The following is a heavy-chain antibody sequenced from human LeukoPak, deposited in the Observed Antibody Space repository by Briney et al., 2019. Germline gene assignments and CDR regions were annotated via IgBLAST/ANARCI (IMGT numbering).Heavy chain of an antibody. D-gene: IGHD3-10*01. V-gene: IGHV4-30-2*01. CDR1: GGSISSGDYS. J-gene: IGHJ4*02. CDR3: ARVGVNDGSGGYYFDY. CDR2: IYHSGST. Sequence: SETQSLTCAVSGGSISSGDYSWSWIRQPPGTGLEWIGYIYHSGSTYYNPSLKSRVTISVDRSKNQFSLKLSSVTAADTAVYYCARVGVNDGSGGYYFDYWGRGTLVTVSS.